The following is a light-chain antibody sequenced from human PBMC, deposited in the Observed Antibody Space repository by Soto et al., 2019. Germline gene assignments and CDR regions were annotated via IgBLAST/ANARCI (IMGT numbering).Light chain of an antibody. Sequence: QSVLTQPASVSGSPGQSITIPCTGTSSDVGGNKFVSWYQHHPGRAPKVIISDVSHRPSGVSNRFSGSKSGSTASLTISGLQAEDEADYYCCSYTSSNTYVFGTGTKLTVL. V-gene: IGLV2-14*01. CDR1: SSDVGGNKF. CDR2: DVS. J-gene: IGLJ1*01. CDR3: CSYTSSNTYV.